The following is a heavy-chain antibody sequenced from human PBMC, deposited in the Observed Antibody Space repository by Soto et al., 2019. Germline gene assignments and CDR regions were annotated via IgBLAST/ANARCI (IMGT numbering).Heavy chain of an antibody. J-gene: IGHJ2*01. D-gene: IGHD1-26*01. CDR3: AKNSGPNWYFDL. V-gene: IGHV1-18*01. Sequence: QVQLVQSGPEVKKPGASVKVSCKASGYTFTSYEITWVRQAPGQGLEWMGWISGYNGITNYAQKLQGRVTMTTETSTSTAYMELRSLRSDDTAVYYCAKNSGPNWYFDLWGRGTLVTVSS. CDR2: ISGYNGIT. CDR1: GYTFTSYE.